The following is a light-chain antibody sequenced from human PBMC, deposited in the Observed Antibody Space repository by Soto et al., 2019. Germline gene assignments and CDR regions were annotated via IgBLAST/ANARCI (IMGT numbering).Light chain of an antibody. J-gene: IGLJ2*01. V-gene: IGLV2-14*03. CDR1: SSDIGDYNY. CDR3: SSYTSYSIRVV. Sequence: QSVLTQPASVSGSPGQSITISCTGTSSDIGDYNYVSWYQQHPGKAPKLMIYDVSNRPSGVSDRFSGSKSGNTASLTISGLQAEDEADYYCSSYTSYSIRVVFGGGTKVTVL. CDR2: DVS.